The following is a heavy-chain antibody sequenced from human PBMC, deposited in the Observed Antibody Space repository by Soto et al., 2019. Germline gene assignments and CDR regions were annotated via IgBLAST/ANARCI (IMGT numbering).Heavy chain of an antibody. V-gene: IGHV3-53*01. D-gene: IGHD3-22*01. CDR3: AKDRSGYSYHSSDAPH. CDR2: IYTSGST. J-gene: IGHJ4*02. Sequence: PGGSLRLSCAASGFSVSNTYMNWVRQAPGKGLEWISVIYTSGSTDYADSVKGRFTISRDNSKNTLFLQMNSLRTEDTALYYCAKDRSGYSYHSSDAPHWGQGTLVTVSS. CDR1: GFSVSNTY.